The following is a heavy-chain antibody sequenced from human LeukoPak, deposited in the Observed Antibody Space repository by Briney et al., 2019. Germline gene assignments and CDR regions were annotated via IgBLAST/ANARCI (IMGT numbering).Heavy chain of an antibody. CDR2: IHYSGST. J-gene: IGHJ5*02. CDR3: ARDRWFDP. CDR1: GGSISSGGYY. V-gene: IGHV4-31*03. Sequence: SDTLSLTCTVSGGSISSGGYYWSWIRQNPGKGLEWIGYIHYSGSTYYNPSLKSRVTISVDTSDNQFSLKLSSVTAADTAVYYCARDRWFDPWGQGTLVTVSS.